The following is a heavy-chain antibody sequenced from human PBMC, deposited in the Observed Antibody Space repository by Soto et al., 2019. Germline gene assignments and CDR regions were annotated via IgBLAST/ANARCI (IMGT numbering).Heavy chain of an antibody. J-gene: IGHJ6*02. V-gene: IGHV4-39*07. Sequence: SSETLSLTCTVSGGSISSSSYYWGWIRQPPGKGLEWIGEINHSGSTNYNPSLKSRVTISVDTSKNQFSLKLSSVTAADTAVYYCARARRGYSYGSYYYYYGMDVWGQGTTVTVSS. CDR1: GGSISSSSYY. D-gene: IGHD5-18*01. CDR2: INHSGST. CDR3: ARARRGYSYGSYYYYYGMDV.